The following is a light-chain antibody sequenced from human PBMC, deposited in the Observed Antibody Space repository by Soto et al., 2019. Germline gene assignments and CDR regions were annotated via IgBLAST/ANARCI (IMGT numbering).Light chain of an antibody. J-gene: IGLJ2*01. Sequence: QSALTQPPSVSGSPGQSITISCTGTSSDVGSYDLVSWYQHHPGTAPKLILYEVTKRPSGVSNRCSGSKSGNTASLTISGLQTEDDSHYYCCSYANGNTLLFGGGTKVTVL. CDR2: EVT. CDR3: CSYANGNTLL. V-gene: IGLV2-23*02. CDR1: SSDVGSYDL.